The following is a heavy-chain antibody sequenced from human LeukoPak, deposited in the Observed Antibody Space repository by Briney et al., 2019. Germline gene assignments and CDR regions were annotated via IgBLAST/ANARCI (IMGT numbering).Heavy chain of an antibody. J-gene: IGHJ4*02. CDR1: GFTFSGHW. CDR2: INQGGSDK. Sequence: GGSLRLSCAASGFTFSGHWMSWARQAPGKGLEWVANINQGGSDKYYVDSVKGRFTISRDNANNLLYLQMNSLRGEDTAVYYCTRDRSRAEDDWGQGALVTVSS. V-gene: IGHV3-7*01. CDR3: TRDRSRAEDD. D-gene: IGHD1-14*01.